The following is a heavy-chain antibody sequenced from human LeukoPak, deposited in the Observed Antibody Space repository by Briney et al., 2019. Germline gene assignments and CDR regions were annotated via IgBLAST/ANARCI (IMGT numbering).Heavy chain of an antibody. CDR1: GFTFSSYS. D-gene: IGHD2-21*02. CDR3: AKDHSLVVTALDY. Sequence: GGSLRLSCAASGFTFSSYSMNWVRQAPGKGLEWVSYISSSSSTIYYADSVKGRFTISRDNSKNTLYLQMNSLRAEDTAVYYCAKDHSLVVTALDYWGQGTLVTVSS. CDR2: ISSSSSTI. V-gene: IGHV3-48*01. J-gene: IGHJ4*02.